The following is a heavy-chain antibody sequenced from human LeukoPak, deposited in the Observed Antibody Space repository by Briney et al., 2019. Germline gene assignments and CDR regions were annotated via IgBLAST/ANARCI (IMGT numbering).Heavy chain of an antibody. CDR1: GFTFSSYG. V-gene: IGHV3-30*02. CDR2: IRYDGSNK. Sequence: SGGSLRLSCAASGFTFSSYGMHWVRQAPGKGLEWVAFIRYDGSNKYYADSVKGRFTISRDNSKNTPYLQMNSLRAEDTAVYYSAKEDYGAPGDWGQGTLVTVSS. CDR3: AKEDYGAPGD. D-gene: IGHD4-17*01. J-gene: IGHJ4*02.